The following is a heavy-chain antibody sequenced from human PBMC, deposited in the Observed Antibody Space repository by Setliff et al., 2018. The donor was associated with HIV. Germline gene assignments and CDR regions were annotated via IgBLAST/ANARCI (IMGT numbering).Heavy chain of an antibody. CDR3: ARVRLELRQYWFDS. J-gene: IGHJ5*01. D-gene: IGHD1-7*01. CDR1: GGSFSDYY. Sequence: SETLSLICAVYGGSFSDYYWSWIRQPPGKGLEWIGEINHSGSTNYNPSLKRRVTISVDTSKNQFSLKLNSVTAADTAVYYCARVRLELRQYWFDSWGQGSPVTVSS. CDR2: INHSGST. V-gene: IGHV4-34*01.